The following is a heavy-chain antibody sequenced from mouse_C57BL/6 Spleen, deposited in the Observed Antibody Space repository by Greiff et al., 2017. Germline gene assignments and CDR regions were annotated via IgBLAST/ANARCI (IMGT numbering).Heavy chain of an antibody. V-gene: IGHV10-1*01. Sequence: EVQRVESGGGLVQPKGSLKLSCAASGFSFNTYAMNWVRQAPGKGLEWVARIRSKSNNYATYYADSVKDRFTISRDDSESMLYLQMNNLKTEDTAMYYCVRLGDYDGYAMDYWGQGTSVTVSS. CDR1: GFSFNTYA. CDR2: IRSKSNNYAT. CDR3: VRLGDYDGYAMDY. J-gene: IGHJ4*01. D-gene: IGHD2-4*01.